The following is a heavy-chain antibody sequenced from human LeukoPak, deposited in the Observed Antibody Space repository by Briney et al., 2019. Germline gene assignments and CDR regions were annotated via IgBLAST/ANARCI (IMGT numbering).Heavy chain of an antibody. CDR1: GLTFRDYY. CDR2: ISSSGSTI. CDR3: ARAVANYDFWSGYYPEGGYYFDY. J-gene: IGHJ4*02. V-gene: IGHV3-11*01. Sequence: RSGGSLRLSCAASGLTFRDYYMSWIRQAPGKGLEWVSYISSSGSTIYYADSVKGRFTISRDNAKNSLYLQMNSLRAEDTAVYYCARAVANYDFWSGYYPEGGYYFDYWGQGTLVTVSS. D-gene: IGHD3-3*01.